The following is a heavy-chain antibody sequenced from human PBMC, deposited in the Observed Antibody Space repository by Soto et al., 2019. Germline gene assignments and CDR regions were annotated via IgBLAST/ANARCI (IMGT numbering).Heavy chain of an antibody. CDR1: GASISSNNW. J-gene: IGHJ4*02. Sequence: QGQLQESGPGLVKPSETLSLTCAVSGASISSNNWWSWVRQPPGKGLEWIGEIYHTGTTHYNPSLKSRLTVLVDKSKNQFSLKLTSVTAADTAVYFCASKSGYGIPFDSWGQGILVTVSS. CDR2: IYHTGTT. CDR3: ASKSGYGIPFDS. V-gene: IGHV4-4*02. D-gene: IGHD6-25*01.